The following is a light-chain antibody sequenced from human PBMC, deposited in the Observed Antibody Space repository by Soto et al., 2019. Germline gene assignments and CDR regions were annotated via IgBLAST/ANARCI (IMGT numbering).Light chain of an antibody. CDR3: QQYGSSGT. Sequence: ELVLTTSPGTLSLSPGARATLSCRASQSVSNNYLAWYQQKPGQAPRLLIDGASNRATGIPDRFSGSGSGTDFPLTISRLEPEDFAVYYCQQYGSSGTFGQGTKVDIK. V-gene: IGKV3-20*01. CDR2: GAS. J-gene: IGKJ1*01. CDR1: QSVSNNY.